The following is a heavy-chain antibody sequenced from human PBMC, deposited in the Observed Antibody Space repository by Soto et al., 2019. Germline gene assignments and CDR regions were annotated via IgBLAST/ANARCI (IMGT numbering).Heavy chain of an antibody. CDR2: IYSSGST. CDR3: ARFSGWYSAFDY. J-gene: IGHJ4*02. Sequence: XETLYLTCTVAGCSISSYYWSWIRQPPGKGLDWIGYIYSSGSTNYNPSLKSRVTISVDTSKNEFSLKLTSVTAADTAVYYCARFSGWYSAFDYWGQGTPVTVSS. V-gene: IGHV4-59*01. D-gene: IGHD6-19*01. CDR1: GCSISSYY.